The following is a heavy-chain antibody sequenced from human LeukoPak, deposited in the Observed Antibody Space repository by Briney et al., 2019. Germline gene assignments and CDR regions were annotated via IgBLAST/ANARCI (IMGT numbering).Heavy chain of an antibody. CDR3: AELGITMIGGV. Sequence: GGSLRLSCAASGFTFSSYEMNWVRQAPGKGLEGVSYISSSGSTIYYADTVKGGFTISRDNAKNSLYMEMNSLRGEDTAVYYCAELGITMIGGVWGKGTTVTISS. CDR2: ISSSGSTI. D-gene: IGHD3-10*02. J-gene: IGHJ6*04. CDR1: GFTFSSYE. V-gene: IGHV3-48*03.